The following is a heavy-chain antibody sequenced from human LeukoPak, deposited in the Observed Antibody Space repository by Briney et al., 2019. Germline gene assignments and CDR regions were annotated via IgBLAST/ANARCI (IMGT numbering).Heavy chain of an antibody. CDR2: ISGSGDST. CDR3: AKESRDYGAALDY. D-gene: IGHD4-17*01. V-gene: IGHV3-23*01. Sequence: GGSLRLSCAASGFTFSNYAMTWVRQAPGKGLVWVSAISGSGDSTYYADSMKGRLTISRDSSKNTLYLQMNSLRAEDTAVYYCAKESRDYGAALDYWGQGTLVTVSS. CDR1: GFTFSNYA. J-gene: IGHJ4*02.